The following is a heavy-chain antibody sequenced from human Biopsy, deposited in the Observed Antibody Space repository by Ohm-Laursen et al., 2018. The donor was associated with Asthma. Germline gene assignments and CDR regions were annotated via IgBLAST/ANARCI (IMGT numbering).Heavy chain of an antibody. Sequence: PSVKVSCKSLGGTFNTYVIGWVRQAPGQGLEWMGGINSVFGTTTYPQKFQDRVTITADDSTSTVYMELSSLRSEDTAVYYCARKAGSCISRTCYSLDFWGQGTLVTVSS. CDR3: ARKAGSCISRTCYSLDF. CDR1: GGTFNTYV. CDR2: INSVFGTT. D-gene: IGHD2-2*01. J-gene: IGHJ4*02. V-gene: IGHV1-69*01.